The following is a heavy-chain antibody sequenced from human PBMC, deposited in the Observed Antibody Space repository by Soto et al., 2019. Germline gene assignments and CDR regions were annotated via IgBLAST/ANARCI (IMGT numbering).Heavy chain of an antibody. CDR3: ARITNYGDYPGAFDI. CDR1: GFSLSTSGVG. CDR2: IDWDDDK. Sequence: SGPTLVNPTHTLTLTCSFSGFSLSTSGVGVGWIRQPPGKALEWLALIDWDDDKYYSTSLKTRLTISKDTSKNQVVLTMTNMDPVDTATYYCARITNYGDYPGAFDIWGQGTMVTVSS. J-gene: IGHJ3*02. D-gene: IGHD4-17*01. V-gene: IGHV2-70*01.